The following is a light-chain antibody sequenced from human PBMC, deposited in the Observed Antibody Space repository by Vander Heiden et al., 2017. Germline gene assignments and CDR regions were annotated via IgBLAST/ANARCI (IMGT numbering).Light chain of an antibody. CDR1: QSLLHSNGFNY. CDR2: LGS. CDR3: RQVLQTPQT. J-gene: IGKJ1*01. Sequence: DIVMTQSPLSLPVTPGEPASISCRSSQSLLHSNGFNYLDWYLQKPGQSPQLLIYLGSNRASGVPDRFSGSGSGTDFTLKISRVEAEDVGVYYCRQVLQTPQTFGQGTKVEIK. V-gene: IGKV2-28*01.